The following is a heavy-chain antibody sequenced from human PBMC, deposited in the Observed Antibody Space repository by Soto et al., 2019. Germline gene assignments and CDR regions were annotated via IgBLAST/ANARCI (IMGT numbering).Heavy chain of an antibody. D-gene: IGHD1-26*01. CDR1: GYSFTSYW. CDR2: IYPGDSDT. Sequence: PGESLRISCKGSGYSFTSYWIGWVRQMPGKGLEWMGIIYPGDSDTRYSPSFQGQVTISADKSISTAYLQWSSLKASDTAMYYCATDYVGATQYYHSHYDFWGRETPVNVSS. V-gene: IGHV5-51*01. J-gene: IGHJ4*01. CDR3: ATDYVGATQYYHSHYDF.